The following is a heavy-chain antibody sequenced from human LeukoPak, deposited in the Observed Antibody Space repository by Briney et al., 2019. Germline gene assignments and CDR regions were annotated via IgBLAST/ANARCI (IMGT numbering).Heavy chain of an antibody. CDR2: ISWNSGSI. J-gene: IGHJ4*02. CDR3: AKDFMVRGVIPHNFDY. D-gene: IGHD3-10*01. V-gene: IGHV3-9*01. Sequence: GGSLRLSCAASGFTFHEYAMHWVRQLPGKGLEWVSGISWNSGSINYGGSVKGRFTISRDNSKNTLYLQMNSLRAEDTAVYYCAKDFMVRGVIPHNFDYWGQGTLVTVSS. CDR1: GFTFHEYA.